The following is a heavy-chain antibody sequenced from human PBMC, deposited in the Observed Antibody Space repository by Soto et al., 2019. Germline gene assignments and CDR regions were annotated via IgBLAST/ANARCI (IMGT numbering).Heavy chain of an antibody. D-gene: IGHD6-19*01. V-gene: IGHV4-59*01. CDR2: IYYSGST. CDR1: GGSISSYY. CDR3: ARAVAGSRYIANFDY. J-gene: IGHJ4*02. Sequence: QVQLQESDPGLVKASETLSLTCTVSGGSISSYYWSWIRQPPGKGLEWSVYIYYSGSTNYNPSLKSRVTISVDTSKNQFSLKLSSVTAADTAVYYCARAVAGSRYIANFDYWGQGTLVTVSS.